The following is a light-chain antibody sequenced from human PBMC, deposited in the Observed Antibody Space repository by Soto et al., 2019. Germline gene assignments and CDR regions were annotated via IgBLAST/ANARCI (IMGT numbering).Light chain of an antibody. J-gene: IGLJ1*01. CDR1: SSDVGGYNY. Sequence: QSLLTQPASLSGSPGQSITISCTGTSSDVGGYNYVSWYQQHPGKAPKFMIYDFSNRPSGVSNRFSGSKSGNTASLTISGLQAEDEADYYCSSYTTSNTRQIVFGTGTKVTVL. CDR3: SSYTTSNTRQIV. CDR2: DFS. V-gene: IGLV2-14*01.